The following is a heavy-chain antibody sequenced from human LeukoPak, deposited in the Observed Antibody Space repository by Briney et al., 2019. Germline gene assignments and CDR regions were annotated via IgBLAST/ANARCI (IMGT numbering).Heavy chain of an antibody. J-gene: IGHJ4*02. Sequence: ASVKVSCKASGYTFTSYGISWVRQAPGQGLEWMGWISAYNGNTNYAQKLQGRVTMTTDTSTSTVYMELSSLRSEDTAVYYCARSLYYYDSSGPYWGQGTLVTVSS. D-gene: IGHD3-22*01. CDR3: ARSLYYYDSSGPY. CDR2: ISAYNGNT. V-gene: IGHV1-18*01. CDR1: GYTFTSYG.